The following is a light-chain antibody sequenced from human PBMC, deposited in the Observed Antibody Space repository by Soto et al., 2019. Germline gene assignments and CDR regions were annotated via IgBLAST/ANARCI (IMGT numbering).Light chain of an antibody. Sequence: QSVLTQPPSVSAAPGRTVTISCSGSSSNIGNSFVSWYEKLPGTAPILLIYDNNERPSGIPDRFSGSKSGTSATLGITGLQTGDEADYYCGAWDGGMSAVVFGTGTKDTVL. CDR1: SSNIGNSF. J-gene: IGLJ1*01. CDR3: GAWDGGMSAVV. V-gene: IGLV1-51*01. CDR2: DNN.